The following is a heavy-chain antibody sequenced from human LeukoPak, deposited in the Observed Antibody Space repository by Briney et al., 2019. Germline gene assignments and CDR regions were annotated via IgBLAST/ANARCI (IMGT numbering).Heavy chain of an antibody. Sequence: GGSLGLSCAASGFTFSSYAMSWVRQAPGKGLEWVSGITGSGGSAYYADSVKGRFTISRDNSKNTLYLQMNSLRAEDTAVYYCAKDLGYGGNPPVYFDYWGQGTLVTVSS. D-gene: IGHD4-23*01. V-gene: IGHV3-23*01. J-gene: IGHJ4*02. CDR1: GFTFSSYA. CDR3: AKDLGYGGNPPVYFDY. CDR2: ITGSGGSA.